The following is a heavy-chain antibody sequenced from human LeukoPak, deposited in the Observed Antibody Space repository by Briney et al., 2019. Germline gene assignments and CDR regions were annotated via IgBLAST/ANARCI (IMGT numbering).Heavy chain of an antibody. J-gene: IGHJ6*02. CDR1: GYTFTGYY. V-gene: IGHV1-2*04. CDR2: INPNSGGT. Sequence: ASVKVSCKASGYTFTGYYMHWLRQAPGQGLEWMGWINPNSGGTNYAQKFQGWVTMTRDTSISTAYMELSRLRSDDTAVYYCARSPGRGYSYGFGYYYYGMDVWGQGTTVTVSS. D-gene: IGHD5-18*01. CDR3: ARSPGRGYSYGFGYYYYGMDV.